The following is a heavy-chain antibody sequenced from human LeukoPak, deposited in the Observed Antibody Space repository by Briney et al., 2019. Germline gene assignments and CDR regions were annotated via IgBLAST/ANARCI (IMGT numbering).Heavy chain of an antibody. J-gene: IGHJ6*02. CDR1: GYTFTSCY. V-gene: IGHV1-46*01. CDR3: ASLIAAAGPMDYGMDV. CDR2: INPSGGST. Sequence: ASVKVCCKASGYTFTSCYMHWVRQAPGQGLEWMGIINPSGGSTSYAQKFQGGDTMTRDTSTSTVYMELSSLRSEDTAVYYCASLIAAAGPMDYGMDVWGQGTTVTVSS. D-gene: IGHD6-13*01.